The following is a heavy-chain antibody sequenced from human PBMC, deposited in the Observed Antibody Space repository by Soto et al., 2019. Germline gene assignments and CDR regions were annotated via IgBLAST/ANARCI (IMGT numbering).Heavy chain of an antibody. CDR3: ARGREIFGAVTPFEY. Sequence: PSETLSLTCAVYGAPFIGYYCTWIRHPPGKGLEWIGEINHTGSTKYNPSLKSRVTISPDTSKNQFSLSLRSVTAADTAVYYCARGREIFGAVTPFEYWGQGTQVTVSS. D-gene: IGHD3-3*01. V-gene: IGHV4-34*01. CDR2: INHTGST. J-gene: IGHJ4*02. CDR1: GAPFIGYY.